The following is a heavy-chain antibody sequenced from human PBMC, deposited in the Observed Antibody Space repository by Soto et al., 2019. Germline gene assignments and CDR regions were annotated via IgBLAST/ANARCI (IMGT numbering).Heavy chain of an antibody. D-gene: IGHD4-17*01. CDR2: IYYSGST. V-gene: IGHV4-31*03. CDR3: ERRQIRTHWFDP. J-gene: IGHJ5*02. Sequence: SETLSLTCTVSGGSISSGGYYWSWIRQHPGKGLEWIGYIYYSGSTYYNPSLKSRVTISVDTSKNQFSLKLSSVTAADTAVYYCERRQIRTHWFDPWRQGTLVTVSS. CDR1: GGSISSGGYY.